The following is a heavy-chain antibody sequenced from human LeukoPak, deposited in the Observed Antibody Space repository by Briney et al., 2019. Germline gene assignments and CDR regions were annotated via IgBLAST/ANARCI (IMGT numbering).Heavy chain of an antibody. CDR2: IYYSGST. D-gene: IGHD6-19*01. Sequence: SETLSLTCTVSGGSISSYYWSWIRQPPGKGLEWIGYIYYSGSTNYNPSLKSRVTISVDTSKNQFSLKLSSVTAADTAVYYCARHEIAVALFDYWGQGTLVTVSS. J-gene: IGHJ4*02. CDR3: ARHEIAVALFDY. CDR1: GGSISSYY. V-gene: IGHV4-59*08.